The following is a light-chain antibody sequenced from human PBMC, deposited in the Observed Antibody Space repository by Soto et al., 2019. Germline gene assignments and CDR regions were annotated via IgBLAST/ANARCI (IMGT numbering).Light chain of an antibody. CDR2: DVS. CDR3: QQCNSFWT. Sequence: DIQMTQSPSTLSASVGDRVTITCRASQSISSWLAWYQQKPGKAPKLLIYDVSSLESGVPSRFSGSGSGTEFTLTISSLQPDDFATYYCQQCNSFWTFGQGTTGDIK. V-gene: IGKV1-5*01. CDR1: QSISSW. J-gene: IGKJ1*01.